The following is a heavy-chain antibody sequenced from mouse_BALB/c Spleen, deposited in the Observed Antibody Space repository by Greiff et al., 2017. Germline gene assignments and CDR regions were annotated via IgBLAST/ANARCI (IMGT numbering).Heavy chain of an antibody. V-gene: IGHV5-4*02. Sequence: EVKVVESGGGLVKPGGSLKLSCAASGFTFSDYYMYWVRQTPEKRLEWVATISDGGSYTYYPDSVKGRFTISRDNAKNNLYLQMSSLKSEDTAMYYCARDNYRYEGGDYFDYWGQGTTLTVSS. CDR3: ARDNYRYEGGDYFDY. J-gene: IGHJ2*01. D-gene: IGHD2-14*01. CDR2: ISDGGSYT. CDR1: GFTFSDYY.